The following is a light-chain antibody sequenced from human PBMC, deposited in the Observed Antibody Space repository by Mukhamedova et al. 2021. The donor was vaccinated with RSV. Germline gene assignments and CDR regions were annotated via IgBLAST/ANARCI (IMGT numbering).Light chain of an antibody. J-gene: IGKJ5*01. Sequence: WYQRRVLGKAPKLLIYAASSLQSGVPSRFSASGSGTDFTLNISSLQPDDFATYYCQQGYSTPYTFGQGTRLEI. V-gene: IGKV1-39*01. CDR2: AAS. CDR3: QQGYSTPYT.